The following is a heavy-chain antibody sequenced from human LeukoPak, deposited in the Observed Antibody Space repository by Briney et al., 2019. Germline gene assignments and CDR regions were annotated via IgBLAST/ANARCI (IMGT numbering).Heavy chain of an antibody. CDR2: ISGSGGST. D-gene: IGHD3-22*01. V-gene: IGHV3-23*01. CDR1: GFTFSSYA. CDR3: AKSPSSGYYFGYFQH. J-gene: IGHJ1*01. Sequence: QTGGSLRLSCAASGFTFSSYAMSWVRQAPGKGLEWVSAISGSGGSTYYADSVKGRFTISRDNSKNTLYLQMNSLSAEDTAVYYCAKSPSSGYYFGYFQHWGQGTLVTVSS.